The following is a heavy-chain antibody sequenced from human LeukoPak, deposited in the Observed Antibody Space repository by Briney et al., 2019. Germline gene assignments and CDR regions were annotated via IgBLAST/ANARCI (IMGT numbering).Heavy chain of an antibody. J-gene: IGHJ5*02. V-gene: IGHV3-21*01. CDR3: ARDRVLGATTANWFDP. D-gene: IGHD1-26*01. CDR1: GFTLSSYS. CDR2: ISSSSSYI. Sequence: GGSLRLSCAGSGFTLSSYSMTWVRQAPGKGLEWVSSISSSSSYIYYADSVKGRFTISRDNAKNSLYLQMNSLRAEDTAVYYCARDRVLGATTANWFDPWGQGTLVTVSS.